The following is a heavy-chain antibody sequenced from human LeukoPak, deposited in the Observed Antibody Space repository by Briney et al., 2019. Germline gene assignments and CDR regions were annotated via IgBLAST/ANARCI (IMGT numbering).Heavy chain of an antibody. Sequence: SETLSLTCAVYGGSFSGYYWSWIRRPPGKGLEWIGEINHSGSTNYNPSLKSRVTISVDTSKNQFSLKLSSVTAADTAVYYCARGLNRPWIQLWSGWFDPWGQGTLVTVSS. CDR3: ARGLNRPWIQLWSGWFDP. V-gene: IGHV4-34*01. J-gene: IGHJ5*02. CDR1: GGSFSGYY. D-gene: IGHD5-18*01. CDR2: INHSGST.